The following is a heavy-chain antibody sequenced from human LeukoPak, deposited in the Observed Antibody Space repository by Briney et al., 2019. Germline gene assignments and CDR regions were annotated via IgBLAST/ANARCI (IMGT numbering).Heavy chain of an antibody. CDR2: IYYSGST. J-gene: IGHJ4*02. CDR3: ASHIAAAFDY. Sequence: SETLSHTCTVSGGSISSSRYYCGWIRQPPGKGLEWIGSIYYSGSTYYNSSLKSRVTISGDTSKNQFSLKLSSVTAADTAVYYCASHIAAAFDYWGQGTLVTVSS. D-gene: IGHD6-13*01. CDR1: GGSISSSRYY. V-gene: IGHV4-39*01.